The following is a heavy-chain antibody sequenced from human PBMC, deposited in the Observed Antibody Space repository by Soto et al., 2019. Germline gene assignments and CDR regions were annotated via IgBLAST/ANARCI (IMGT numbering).Heavy chain of an antibody. V-gene: IGHV3-33*01. Sequence: QVQLVESGGGVVQPGRSLRLSCAASGFTFINYAMHWVRQTPGKGLEWVAVIWHDGSSKYYADSVKGRFTISRDNSKNTLYLQMDSLRVEDTAVYHCASDPCFGVWNSMDVWGQGTTVTVSS. CDR3: ASDPCFGVWNSMDV. CDR1: GFTFINYA. CDR2: IWHDGSSK. J-gene: IGHJ6*01. D-gene: IGHD3-10*01.